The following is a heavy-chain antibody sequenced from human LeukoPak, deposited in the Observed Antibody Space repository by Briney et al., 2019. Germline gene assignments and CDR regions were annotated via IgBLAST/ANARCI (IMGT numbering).Heavy chain of an antibody. V-gene: IGHV1-18*01. J-gene: IGHJ4*02. CDR1: GYTFTNYG. Sequence: VASVKVSCKASGYTFTNYGISWVRQAPGQGLQWMGWISAKNGNTKYAEKFQGRDTMTTDTSTNTAYMELRSLRSDDTAVYYCARDRQDYYDSSGYFDNWGQGTLVTVSS. D-gene: IGHD3-22*01. CDR3: ARDRQDYYDSSGYFDN. CDR2: ISAKNGNT.